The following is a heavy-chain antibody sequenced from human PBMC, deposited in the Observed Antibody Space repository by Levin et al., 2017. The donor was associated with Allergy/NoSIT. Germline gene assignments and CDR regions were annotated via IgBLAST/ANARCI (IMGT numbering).Heavy chain of an antibody. D-gene: IGHD6-19*01. Sequence: KPSETLSLTCAVSGGSISTRNWWSWVRQPPGKGLEWIGEIFHSGSSSHNPSLKSRVTISVDKSKNEFSLKLRSVTAADTAVYYCAKVQGSFWYVAWGPGTLVTVSS. CDR2: IFHSGSS. J-gene: IGHJ5*02. CDR1: GGSISTRNW. V-gene: IGHV4-4*02. CDR3: AKVQGSFWYVA.